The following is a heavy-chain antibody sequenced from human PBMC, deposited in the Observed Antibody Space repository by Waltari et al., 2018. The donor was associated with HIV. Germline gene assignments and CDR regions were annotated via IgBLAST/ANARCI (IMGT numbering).Heavy chain of an antibody. CDR2: IYSGGST. D-gene: IGHD2-21*02. V-gene: IGHV3-53*01. J-gene: IGHJ4*02. CDR1: GFTCRSNY. Sequence: EVYLVESGGGLIQPGGSLKLSCAASGFTCRSNYMSWARPAPGKGLEWVSVIYSGGSTYYADSVKGRFTISRDNSKNTLYLQMNSLRAEDTAVYYCARGFGCGGDCYYFDYWGQGTLVTVSS. CDR3: ARGFGCGGDCYYFDY.